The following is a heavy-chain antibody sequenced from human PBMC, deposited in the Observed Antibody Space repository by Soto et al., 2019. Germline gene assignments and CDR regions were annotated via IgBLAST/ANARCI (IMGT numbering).Heavy chain of an antibody. CDR3: ARHGGGRYDFWSGYYTSSWFDP. CDR2: IYYSGST. V-gene: IGHV4-39*01. J-gene: IGHJ5*02. CDR1: GGSISSSSYY. Sequence: QLQLQESGPGLVKPSETLSLTCTVSGGSISSSSYYWGWIRPPPGKGLEWIGSIYYSGSTYYNPSLKSRVTISVDTSKNRFALKLSSVTAADTAVYYCARHGGGRYDFWSGYYTSSWFDPWGQGTLVTVSS. D-gene: IGHD3-3*01.